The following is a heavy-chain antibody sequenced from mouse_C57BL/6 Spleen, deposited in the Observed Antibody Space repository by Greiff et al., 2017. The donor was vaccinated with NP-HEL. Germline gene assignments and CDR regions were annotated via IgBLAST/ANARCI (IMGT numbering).Heavy chain of an antibody. D-gene: IGHD1-1*01. J-gene: IGHJ4*01. V-gene: IGHV1-54*01. CDR3: ARGRNYYGSSYAMDY. CDR1: GYAFTNYL. Sequence: VQLQQSGAELVRSGTSVKVSCKVSGYAFTNYLIEWVKQRPGQGLEWIGVINHGSGGTNSNEKFKGKATLTADKSSSTAYMQLSSLTSEDSAVYFCARGRNYYGSSYAMDYWGQGTSVTVSS. CDR2: INHGSGGT.